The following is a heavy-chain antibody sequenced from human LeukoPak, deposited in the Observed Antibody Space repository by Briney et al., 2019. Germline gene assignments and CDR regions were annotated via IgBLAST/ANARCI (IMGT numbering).Heavy chain of an antibody. V-gene: IGHV3-21*01. CDR3: AREAQDPVVVIWNYFDY. CDR1: GFTFSSYS. CDR2: ISSSSYI. D-gene: IGHD3-22*01. Sequence: GGSLRLSCAASGFTFSSYSMNWVRQAPGKGLEWVSSISSSSYIYYADSVKGRFTISRDNAKNSLYLQMNSLRAEDTAVYYCAREAQDPVVVIWNYFDYWGQGTLVTVSS. J-gene: IGHJ4*02.